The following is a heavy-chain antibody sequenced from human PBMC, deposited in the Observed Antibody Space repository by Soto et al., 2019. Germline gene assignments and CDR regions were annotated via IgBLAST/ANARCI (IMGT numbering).Heavy chain of an antibody. CDR2: IIPIFGTA. CDR3: ARGGADYYDSSGYPFDY. V-gene: IGHV1-69*01. J-gene: IGHJ4*02. D-gene: IGHD3-22*01. Sequence: QVQLVQSGAEVQKPGSSVKVSCKASGGTFSSYAISWVRQAPGQGLEWMGGIIPIFGTANYAQKFQGRVTITADESTSTAYMELSSLRSEDTAVYYCARGGADYYDSSGYPFDYWGQGTLVTVSS. CDR1: GGTFSSYA.